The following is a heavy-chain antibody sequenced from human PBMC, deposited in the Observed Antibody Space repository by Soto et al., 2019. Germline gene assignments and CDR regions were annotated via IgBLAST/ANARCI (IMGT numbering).Heavy chain of an antibody. J-gene: IGHJ4*02. V-gene: IGHV1-8*01. CDR1: GYTFTTYD. CDR2: MNPDSGHT. Sequence: QVQLVQSGAEVKKPGASVKVSCKASGYTFTTYDINWVRQASGQGPEWMGWMNPDSGHTGDAQKFQGRVTMTRNAAISTAYMELSSLRSEDTAVYYCARGGSHSWPGLGHWGQGTLVTVSS. D-gene: IGHD6-13*01. CDR3: ARGGSHSWPGLGH.